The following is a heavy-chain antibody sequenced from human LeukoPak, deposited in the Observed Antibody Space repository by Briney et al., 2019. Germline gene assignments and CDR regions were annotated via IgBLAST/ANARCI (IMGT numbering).Heavy chain of an antibody. CDR1: GFTSSDYY. Sequence: GGSLRLSCAASGFTSSDYYMSWIRQAPGKGLEWVSYISSSISSSTSYTNYADSVKGRFTISRDNAKNSLYLQMNSLRAEDTAVYYCARGTRTDYWGQGTLVTVSS. CDR2: ISSSISSSTSYT. J-gene: IGHJ4*02. CDR3: ARGTRTDY. D-gene: IGHD1-7*01. V-gene: IGHV3-11*03.